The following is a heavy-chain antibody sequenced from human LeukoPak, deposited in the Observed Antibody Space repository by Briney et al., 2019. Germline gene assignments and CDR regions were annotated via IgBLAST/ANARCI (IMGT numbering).Heavy chain of an antibody. V-gene: IGHV7-4-1*02. CDR1: GYTFTSYA. Sequence: ASVKVSCKASGYTFTSYAMNWVRQAPGQGLEWMGWINTNTGNPTYAQGFTGRSVFSLDTSVSTAYLQISSLKAEDTAVYYCARDGPAMVDSVGLGYWGQGTLVTVSS. CDR3: ARDGPAMVDSVGLGY. D-gene: IGHD5-18*01. J-gene: IGHJ4*02. CDR2: INTNTGNP.